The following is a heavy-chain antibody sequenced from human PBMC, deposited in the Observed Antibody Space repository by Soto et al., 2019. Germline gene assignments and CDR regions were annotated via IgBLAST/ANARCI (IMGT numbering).Heavy chain of an antibody. CDR3: ARGESDSYKWNAIDS. V-gene: IGHV3-53*01. CDR2: LYSAGTT. J-gene: IGHJ4*02. CDR1: GFTVISNY. Sequence: EVQLVESGGGLIQPGGSLRLSCAASGFTVISNYLNWVRQAPGKGLEWVSVLYSAGTTYYADSVKGRFTISRDNSKNTLYLQMNSLRAEDTAVYYCARGESDSYKWNAIDSWGQGTLVTVSS. D-gene: IGHD1-20*01.